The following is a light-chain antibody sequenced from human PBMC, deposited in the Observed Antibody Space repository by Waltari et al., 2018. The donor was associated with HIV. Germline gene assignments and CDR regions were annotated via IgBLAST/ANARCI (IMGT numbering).Light chain of an antibody. J-gene: IGKJ4*01. Sequence: EIVLTQSPATLSLSPGERATLSCRASQSVSSDLAWYQQKPGQAPRLLIYDASNRDTGIPARFSGSGSGTDFTLTIRSLEPEDFAGYYCQQRSTWPRALTFGGGTKVQIK. CDR2: DAS. CDR1: QSVSSD. CDR3: QQRSTWPRALT. V-gene: IGKV3-11*01.